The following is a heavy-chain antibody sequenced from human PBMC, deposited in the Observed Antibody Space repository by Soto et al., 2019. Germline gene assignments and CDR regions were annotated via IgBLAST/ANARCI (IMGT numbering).Heavy chain of an antibody. Sequence: GPEVKNPGASLKVSCKASGYTFTNYGITWVRQAPGQGLEWMGWITASNGNANYAREIQGRLTLTRDTSTNTASMELRSLRSDDTAVYYCARGASCTSTSSYDNFHYGLAVWGQGTTVIVSS. CDR3: ARGASCTSTSSYDNFHYGLAV. CDR2: ITASNGNA. CDR1: GYTFTNYG. D-gene: IGHD2-2*01. J-gene: IGHJ6*02. V-gene: IGHV1-18*01.